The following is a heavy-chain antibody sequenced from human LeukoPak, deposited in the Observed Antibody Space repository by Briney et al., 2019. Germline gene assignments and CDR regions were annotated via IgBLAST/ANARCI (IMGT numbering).Heavy chain of an antibody. J-gene: IGHJ4*02. V-gene: IGHV4-34*01. Sequence: SETLSLTCAVYGGSFSGYYWSWIRQPPGKGLEWIGEINHSGSTNYNPSLKSRVTMSVDTSKNQFSLKLSSVTAADTAVYYCAREPYYDYVWGSYRSTYYFDYWGQGTLVTVSS. CDR3: AREPYYDYVWGSYRSTYYFDY. D-gene: IGHD3-16*02. CDR2: INHSGST. CDR1: GGSFSGYY.